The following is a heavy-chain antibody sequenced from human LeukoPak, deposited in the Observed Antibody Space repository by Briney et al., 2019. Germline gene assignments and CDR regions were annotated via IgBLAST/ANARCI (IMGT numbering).Heavy chain of an antibody. D-gene: IGHD6-13*01. CDR1: GNSISSYY. CDR3: AREYSSSSWFDP. Sequence: SETLSLTCTVSGNSISSYYWSWIRQPAGKGLEWIGRINTSGSSNYNPSLKSRVIMSVDTSKNQFSLKLSSVTAADTAVYYCAREYSSSSWFDPWGQGTLVTVSS. J-gene: IGHJ5*02. V-gene: IGHV4-4*07. CDR2: INTSGSS.